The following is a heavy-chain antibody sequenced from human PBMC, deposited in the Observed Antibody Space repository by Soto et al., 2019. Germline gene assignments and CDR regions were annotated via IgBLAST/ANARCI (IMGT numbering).Heavy chain of an antibody. CDR3: ARAGHCYDSSGYYAGWFDP. CDR1: GGTFSSYT. V-gene: IGHV1-69*02. J-gene: IGHJ5*02. CDR2: IIPILGIA. D-gene: IGHD3-22*01. Sequence: QVQLVQSGAEVKKPGSSVKVSCKASGGTFSSYTISWVRQAPGQGLEWMGRIIPILGIANYAQKFQGRVTITADKSTSTAYMELSSLRSEDTAVYYCARAGHCYDSSGYYAGWFDPWGQGTLVTVSS.